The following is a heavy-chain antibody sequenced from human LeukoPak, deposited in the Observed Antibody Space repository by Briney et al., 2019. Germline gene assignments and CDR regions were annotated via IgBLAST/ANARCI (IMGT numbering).Heavy chain of an antibody. J-gene: IGHJ5*02. V-gene: IGHV3-49*04. CDR2: IRSKAYGGTT. Sequence: GSLRLSCIASGFTFGDYAMSWVRQAPGKGLEWVGFIRSKAYGGTTEYAASVKGRFTISRDDSKSTAYLQMSSLKTEDTAVYYCVVMIRGAITLGQGTLVIVSS. CDR3: VVMIRGAIT. D-gene: IGHD3-10*01. CDR1: GFTFGDYA.